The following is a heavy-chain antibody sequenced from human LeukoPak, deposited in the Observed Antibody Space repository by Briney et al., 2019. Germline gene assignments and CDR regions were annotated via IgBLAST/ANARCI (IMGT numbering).Heavy chain of an antibody. D-gene: IGHD3-22*01. CDR2: ISWNSVSI. CDR3: AKAPYYYDSSGYYSLEDY. Sequence: SXRLSCAASGFTLDDYVMHWVRQAPGKGLEWVSGISWNSVSIGYADSVKGRFTISRDNSKNTLYLQMNSLRAEDTAVYYCAKAPYYYDSSGYYSLEDYWGQGTLVTVSS. V-gene: IGHV3-9*01. J-gene: IGHJ4*02. CDR1: GFTLDDYV.